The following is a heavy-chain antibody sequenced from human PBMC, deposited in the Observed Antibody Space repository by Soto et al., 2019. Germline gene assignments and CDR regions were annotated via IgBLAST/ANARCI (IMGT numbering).Heavy chain of an antibody. CDR2: IKSKTDGGTT. D-gene: IGHD3-22*01. J-gene: IGHJ4*02. CDR1: GFTFSNAW. Sequence: VQLVESGGGLVKPGGSLRLSCAASGFTFSNAWMSWVRQAPGKGLEWVGRIKSKTDGGTTDYAAPVKGRFTISRDDSKNTLYLQMNSLKTEDTAVYYCTTAEYYYDSSGFQRYFDYWGQGTLVTVSS. CDR3: TTAEYYYDSSGFQRYFDY. V-gene: IGHV3-15*01.